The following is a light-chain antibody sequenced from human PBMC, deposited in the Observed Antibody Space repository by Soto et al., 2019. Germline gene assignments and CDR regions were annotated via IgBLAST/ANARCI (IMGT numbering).Light chain of an antibody. Sequence: QCPLTQPSSLSVSPGQSITIPCTGTSSDVGGYKFVSWYQQHPGKAPKLMIYEVSNRPSGVSSRFSGSKSGNTASLTISGLQAEDEADYYCGSYTGSIYVYGTGTKVNV. V-gene: IGLV2-14*01. J-gene: IGLJ1*01. CDR1: SSDVGGYKF. CDR3: GSYTGSIYV. CDR2: EVS.